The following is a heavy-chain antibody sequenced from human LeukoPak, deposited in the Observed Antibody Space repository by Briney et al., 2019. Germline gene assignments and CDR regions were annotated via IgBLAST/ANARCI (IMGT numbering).Heavy chain of an antibody. V-gene: IGHV4-59*01. CDR2: IYYSVST. J-gene: IGHJ4*02. D-gene: IGHD3-10*01. CDR3: ARAKVRGVTYAPFDY. Sequence: ETLSLTCTVSGGSISSYYWSWIRQPPRKGLEWIGYIYYSVSTNYNPSLKSRVTISVDTSTNQFSLKLSSVTAADTAVYYCARAKVRGVTYAPFDYWGQGTLVTVSS. CDR1: GGSISSYY.